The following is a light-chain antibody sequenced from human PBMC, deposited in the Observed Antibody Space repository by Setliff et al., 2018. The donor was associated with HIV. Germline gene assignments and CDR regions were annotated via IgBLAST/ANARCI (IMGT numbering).Light chain of an antibody. CDR1: STDVGGYDS. V-gene: IGLV2-11*01. Sequence: LTQPRSVSGSPGQSVTISCTTTSTDVGGYDSVSWYQQLPGKAPKLMIYDVNKWPSGIPDRFSGSKSGNTASLTISGLQAADEADYYCCSYGGPSTFYVFGTGTKV. J-gene: IGLJ1*01. CDR2: DVN. CDR3: CSYGGPSTFYV.